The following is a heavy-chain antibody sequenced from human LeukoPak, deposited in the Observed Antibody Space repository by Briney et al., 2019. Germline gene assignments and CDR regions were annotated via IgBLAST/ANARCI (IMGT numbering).Heavy chain of an antibody. V-gene: IGHV1-69*05. CDR2: IIPIFGTA. CDR3: ARDDSSGYYYLAY. Sequence: ASVKVSCKASGGTFSSYGISWVRQAPGQGLEWMGRIIPIFGTANYAQKFQGRVTITTDESTSTAYMELSSLRSEDTAVYYCARDDSSGYYYLAYWGRGTLVTVSS. CDR1: GGTFSSYG. D-gene: IGHD3-22*01. J-gene: IGHJ4*02.